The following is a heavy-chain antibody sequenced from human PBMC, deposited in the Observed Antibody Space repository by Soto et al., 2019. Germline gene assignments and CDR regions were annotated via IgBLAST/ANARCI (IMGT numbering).Heavy chain of an antibody. CDR3: ARRQTSGYNRYFDS. CDR2: TIPTFGAG. Sequence: SVKVSCKASGGTFSSNPISWMRQAPGQGLEWMGGTIPTFGAGSYAQRFQGRLTITADRSTNTAYMELSSLRPEDTAVYYCARRQTSGYNRYFDSWGQGTLVTVS. D-gene: IGHD5-12*01. J-gene: IGHJ4*02. CDR1: GGTFSSNP. V-gene: IGHV1-69*06.